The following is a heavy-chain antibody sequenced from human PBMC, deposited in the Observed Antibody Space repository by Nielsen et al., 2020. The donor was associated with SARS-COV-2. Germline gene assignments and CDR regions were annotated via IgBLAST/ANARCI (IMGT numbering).Heavy chain of an antibody. V-gene: IGHV1-69*13. Sequence: SVQVSCKASGYTFTSYAISWVRQAPGQGLEWMGGIIPIFGTANYAQKFQGRVTITADESTSTAYMELSSLRSEDTAVYYCARDLRGAGEFDYWGQGTLVTVSS. CDR3: ARDLRGAGEFDY. J-gene: IGHJ4*02. CDR2: IIPIFGTA. D-gene: IGHD6-19*01. CDR1: GYTFTSYA.